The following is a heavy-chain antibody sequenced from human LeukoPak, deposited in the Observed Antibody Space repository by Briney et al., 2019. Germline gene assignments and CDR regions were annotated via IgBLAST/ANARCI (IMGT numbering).Heavy chain of an antibody. CDR2: ISYDGSNK. Sequence: PGGSLRLSCAASGFTFSSYGMHWVRQAPGKGLEWVAVISYDGSNKYYADSVKGRFTISRDNSKNTLYPQMNSLRVEDTAVYYCAKYAPPTTVVTRYFDYWGQGTLVTVS. D-gene: IGHD4-11*01. J-gene: IGHJ4*02. CDR3: AKYAPPTTVVTRYFDY. V-gene: IGHV3-30*18. CDR1: GFTFSSYG.